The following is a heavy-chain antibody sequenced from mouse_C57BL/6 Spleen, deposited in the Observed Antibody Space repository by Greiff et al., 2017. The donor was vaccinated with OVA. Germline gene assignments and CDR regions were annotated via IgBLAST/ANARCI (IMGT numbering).Heavy chain of an antibody. Sequence: VQLQESGAELARPGASVKLSCKASGYTFTSYGISWVKQRTGQGLEWIGEIYPRSGNTYYNEKFKGKATLTADKSSSTAYMELRSLTSEDSAVYFCARSSQGYFDVWGTGTTVTVSS. J-gene: IGHJ1*03. CDR1: GYTFTSYG. V-gene: IGHV1-81*01. CDR2: IYPRSGNT. CDR3: ARSSQGYFDV.